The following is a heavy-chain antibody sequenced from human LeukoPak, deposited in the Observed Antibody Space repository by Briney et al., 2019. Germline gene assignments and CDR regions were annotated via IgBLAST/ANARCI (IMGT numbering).Heavy chain of an antibody. J-gene: IGHJ4*02. CDR2: IYYSGST. V-gene: IGHV4-59*06. D-gene: IGHD5-18*01. Sequence: PSETLSLTCTVSGGSMSSYYWSWIRQHPGKGLEWIGYIYYSGSTYYNPSLKSRVTISVDTSKNQFSLKLSSVTAADTAVYYCARDAVDTAMGTWGQGTLVTVSS. CDR3: ARDAVDTAMGT. CDR1: GGSMSSYY.